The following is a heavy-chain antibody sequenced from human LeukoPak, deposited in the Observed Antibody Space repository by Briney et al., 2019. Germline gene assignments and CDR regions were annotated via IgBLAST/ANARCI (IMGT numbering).Heavy chain of an antibody. CDR3: ARGAVWDPGAFDI. CDR2: INHSGST. Sequence: SETLSLTCAVYGGSFSGYYWSWIRQPPGKGLEWIGEINHSGSTNYNPSLKSRVTISVDTSKNQFSLKLSSVTAADTAVYYCARGAVWDPGAFDIWGQGTKVTVSS. J-gene: IGHJ3*02. CDR1: GGSFSGYY. V-gene: IGHV4-34*01. D-gene: IGHD1-26*01.